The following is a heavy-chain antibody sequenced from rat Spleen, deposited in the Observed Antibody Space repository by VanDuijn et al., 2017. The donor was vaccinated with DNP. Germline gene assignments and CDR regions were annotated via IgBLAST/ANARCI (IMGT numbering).Heavy chain of an antibody. Sequence: EVQLVESGGDLVQPRRSLKLSCAASGFTLSNYDLAWVRQVPGKGLEWVAAITSSGGSTYYRDSVKGRFTISRDNAESTLYLQMNSLGSEDTATYYCTRDEAALVTYWGQGTLVTVSS. V-gene: IGHV5-27*01. CDR2: ITSSGGST. CDR3: TRDEAALVTY. CDR1: GFTLSNYD. D-gene: IGHD1-12*03. J-gene: IGHJ3*01.